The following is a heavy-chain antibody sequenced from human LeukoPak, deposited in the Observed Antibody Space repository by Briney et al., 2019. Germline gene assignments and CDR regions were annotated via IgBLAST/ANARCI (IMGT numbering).Heavy chain of an antibody. J-gene: IGHJ4*02. CDR2: ITPSGGST. Sequence: ASVKVSCKASGYTFTSYYMHWVRQAPGQGLEWMGIITPSGGSTSYAQKFQGRVTMTRDTSTSTAYMELRSLRSDDTAVYYCARLNDYGDYRLDFDYWGQGTLVTVSS. D-gene: IGHD4-17*01. CDR1: GYTFTSYY. CDR3: ARLNDYGDYRLDFDY. V-gene: IGHV1-46*01.